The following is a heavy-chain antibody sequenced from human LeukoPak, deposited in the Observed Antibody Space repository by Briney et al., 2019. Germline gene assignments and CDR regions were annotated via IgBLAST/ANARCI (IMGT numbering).Heavy chain of an antibody. J-gene: IGHJ3*02. V-gene: IGHV1-18*01. CDR2: TNTYSGNT. CDR3: VRVSSSRGKLDAFDI. Sequence: ASVRVSCKASGYTLTSYGISWVRQAPGQGLVCMGWTNTYSGNTNYAQNLQGRVTMTIDTSTSTAYMELRSLRSDDTAVYYCVRVSSSRGKLDAFDIWGQGTMVTVSS. D-gene: IGHD6-6*01. CDR1: GYTLTSYG.